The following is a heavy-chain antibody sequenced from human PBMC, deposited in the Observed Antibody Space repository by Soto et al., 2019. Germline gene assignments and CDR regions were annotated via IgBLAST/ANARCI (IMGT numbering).Heavy chain of an antibody. CDR2: IKKDGSEK. J-gene: IGHJ4*02. D-gene: IGHD3-22*01. V-gene: IGHV3-7*01. CDR1: GFTIGDFW. CDR3: ARTVVVVVPDNFDH. Sequence: PGGSLRLSCAASGFTIGDFWMSWVRQAPGKGLEWVASIKKDGSEKYYVGSVKGRFTISRDSAKNSLYLQMDNLRGEDTAVYYCARTVVVVVPDNFDHWGQGTLVTVSS.